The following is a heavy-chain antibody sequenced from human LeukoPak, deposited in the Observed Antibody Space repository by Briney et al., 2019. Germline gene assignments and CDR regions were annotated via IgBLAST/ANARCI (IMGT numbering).Heavy chain of an antibody. Sequence: GGSLRLSCAASGFTFDDYDMHWVRHAPGEGLVWVTGISWNSGSIGYADSVKGRFTISRDNAKNSLYLQMNSLRAEDTALYYCAKGQLWLPFDYWGQGTLVTVSS. CDR3: AKGQLWLPFDY. CDR1: GFTFDDYD. J-gene: IGHJ4*02. V-gene: IGHV3-9*01. CDR2: ISWNSGSI. D-gene: IGHD5-18*01.